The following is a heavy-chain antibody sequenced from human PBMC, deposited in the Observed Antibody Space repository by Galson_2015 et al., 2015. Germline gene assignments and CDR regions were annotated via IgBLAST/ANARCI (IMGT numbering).Heavy chain of an antibody. CDR1: GFTFSSYW. J-gene: IGHJ3*02. Sequence: SLRLSCAASGFTFSSYWMHWVRQAPGKGLVWVSRINSDGSSISYADSVKGRFTISRDNAKNTLYLQMNRLRAEDTAVYHCVRDRGCSGGSCSLAFDIWGQGTMVTVSS. V-gene: IGHV3-74*01. D-gene: IGHD2-15*01. CDR2: INSDGSSI. CDR3: VRDRGCSGGSCSLAFDI.